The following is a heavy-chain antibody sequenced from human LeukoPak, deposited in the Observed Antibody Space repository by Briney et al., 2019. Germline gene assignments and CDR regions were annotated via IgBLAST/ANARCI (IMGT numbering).Heavy chain of an antibody. CDR1: GGYISSYY. CDR2: IFYSGST. J-gene: IGHJ6*03. D-gene: IGHD3-16*02. V-gene: IGHV4-59*12. Sequence: KSSETLSLTCTVSGGYISSYYWSWIRQPPGEGLEWIGNIFYSGSTYYSPSLKSRVTISLDTSRNQFSLKLNSVTAADTAVYYCTREGYDYVWGNYRYPHMDVWGKGTTVTISS. CDR3: TREGYDYVWGNYRYPHMDV.